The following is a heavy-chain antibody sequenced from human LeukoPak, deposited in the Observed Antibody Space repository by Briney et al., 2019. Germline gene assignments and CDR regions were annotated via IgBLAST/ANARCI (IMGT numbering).Heavy chain of an antibody. CDR1: GFTFSNYW. CDR3: ARVLSGSWDWFDP. V-gene: IGHV3-74*01. Sequence: PGRSLRLSCAASGFTFSNYWMHWVRRAPGKGLVWVSRINTDGSRITYADSVKGRFTISRDNAMNTVYLQMNSLRAEDSAVYYCARVLSGSWDWFDPWGQGTMVTVSS. J-gene: IGHJ5*02. CDR2: INTDGSRI. D-gene: IGHD3-22*01.